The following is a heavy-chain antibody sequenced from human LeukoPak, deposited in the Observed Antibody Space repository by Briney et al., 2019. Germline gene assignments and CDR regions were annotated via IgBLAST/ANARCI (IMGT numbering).Heavy chain of an antibody. Sequence: GGSLRLSCAASGFPYSSSAMRWLRQAPGKGVEGVSVISGSGDSAHYADSVKGRFTISRDNSKNTLYLQMNSLRAEGTAVYYCGRQRLGDYWGQGSLVTVSS. CDR1: GFPYSSSA. V-gene: IGHV3-23*01. D-gene: IGHD6-19*01. J-gene: IGHJ4*02. CDR3: GRQRLGDY. CDR2: ISGSGDSA.